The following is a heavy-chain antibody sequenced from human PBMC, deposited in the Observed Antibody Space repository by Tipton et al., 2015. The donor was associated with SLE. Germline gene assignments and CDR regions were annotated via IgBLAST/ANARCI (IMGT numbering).Heavy chain of an antibody. CDR2: IYYSGST. CDR3: ARGMLTWRGAIIGVDV. V-gene: IGHV4-39*07. CDR1: GGSISSSY. Sequence: TLSLTCTVSGGSISSSYWGWIRQPPGKGLECIGSIYYSGSTYYNPSLKSRVTISVDTSKNQFSLKLTSVTAADTAVYYCARGMLTWRGAIIGVDVWGQGTTVNVSS. J-gene: IGHJ6*02. D-gene: IGHD2-8*01.